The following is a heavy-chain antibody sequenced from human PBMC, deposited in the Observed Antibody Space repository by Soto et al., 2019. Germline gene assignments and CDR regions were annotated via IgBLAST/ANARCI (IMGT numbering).Heavy chain of an antibody. CDR3: ASGVYYDFWSGYLNH. CDR1: GYTFTSYA. D-gene: IGHD3-3*01. Sequence: QVQLVQSGAEVKKPGASVKVSCKASGYTFTSYAMHWVRQAPGQRLEWMGWINAGNGNTKYSQKFQGRVTITRDTSSSTAYMELSSLRSEDTAVYYCASGVYYDFWSGYLNHWGQGTLVTVSS. CDR2: INAGNGNT. V-gene: IGHV1-3*01. J-gene: IGHJ5*02.